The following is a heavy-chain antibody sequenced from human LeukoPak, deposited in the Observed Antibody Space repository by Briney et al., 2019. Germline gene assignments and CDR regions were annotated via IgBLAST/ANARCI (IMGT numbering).Heavy chain of an antibody. J-gene: IGHJ1*01. Sequence: GGSLRLSCAASGFTFSSYWMSWVRQAPGKGLEWVANIKQDGSEKYYVDSVKGRFTISRDNAKNSLYLQMNSLRAEDTAVYYCARERVLWGSYREYFQHWGQGTLVTVSS. CDR2: IKQDGSEK. CDR3: ARERVLWGSYREYFQH. V-gene: IGHV3-7*03. CDR1: GFTFSSYW. D-gene: IGHD3-16*02.